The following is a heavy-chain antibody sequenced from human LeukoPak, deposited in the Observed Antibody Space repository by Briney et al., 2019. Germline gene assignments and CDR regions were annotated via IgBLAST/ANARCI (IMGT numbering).Heavy chain of an antibody. J-gene: IGHJ4*02. D-gene: IGHD1-26*01. CDR1: GGSISSYY. CDR3: ARASWEPRYDY. CDR2: IYYSGST. Sequence: SETLSLTCTVSGGSISSYYWSWIRQPPGKGLEWIGYIYYSGSTNYNPSLKSRVTISVDTSKNQFSLKLSSVTAADTAVYYCARASWEPRYDYWGQGTLVTVDS. V-gene: IGHV4-59*01.